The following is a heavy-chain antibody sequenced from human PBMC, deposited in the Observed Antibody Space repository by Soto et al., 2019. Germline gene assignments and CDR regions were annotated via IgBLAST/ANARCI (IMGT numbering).Heavy chain of an antibody. CDR3: AYLKVYSSSWYRSTSPFDY. V-gene: IGHV1-69*13. CDR1: GGTFSSYA. J-gene: IGHJ4*02. D-gene: IGHD6-13*01. Sequence: SVKVSCKASGGTFSSYAISWVRQAPGQGLEWMGGIIPIFGTANYAQKFQGRVTITADESTSTAYMELSSLRSEDTAVYYCAYLKVYSSSWYRSTSPFDYWGQGTLVNVSS. CDR2: IIPIFGTA.